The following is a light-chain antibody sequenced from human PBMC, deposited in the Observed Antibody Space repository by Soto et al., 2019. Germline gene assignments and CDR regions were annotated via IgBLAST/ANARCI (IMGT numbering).Light chain of an antibody. V-gene: IGKV1-27*01. Sequence: DIKMTQAPSSLSASVGDRVTITCRARQDISTYLAWYQQKPGKVPKLLISAAYTLQSGVPPLFSGSGSGTDFTLTSSSLQPEDVATYYCQQYDNAPLTFGGGTKVEIK. CDR1: QDISTY. CDR2: AAY. J-gene: IGKJ4*01. CDR3: QQYDNAPLT.